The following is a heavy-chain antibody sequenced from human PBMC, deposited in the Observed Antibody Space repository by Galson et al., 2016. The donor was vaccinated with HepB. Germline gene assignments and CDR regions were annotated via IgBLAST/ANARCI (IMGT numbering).Heavy chain of an antibody. J-gene: IGHJ4*02. CDR2: IGPTGEDICYGGRGI. Sequence: SLRLSCAASGFNFYIYGLNWVRRAPGKGLDWVSYIGPTGEDICYGGRGICYGDSVKGRFTVSRDNAKNSLYLQMNSLRPADTAFYYCAREGRTGTSSYMGYWGQGTLVTVSS. CDR1: GFNFYIYG. D-gene: IGHD2-2*01. V-gene: IGHV3-20*04. CDR3: AREGRTGTSSYMGY.